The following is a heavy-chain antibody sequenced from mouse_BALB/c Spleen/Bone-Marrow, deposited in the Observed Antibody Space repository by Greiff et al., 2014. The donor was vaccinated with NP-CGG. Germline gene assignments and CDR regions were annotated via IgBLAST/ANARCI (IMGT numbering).Heavy chain of an antibody. J-gene: IGHJ1*01. CDR1: GVSLTSYG. D-gene: IGHD2-4*01. Sequence: QVQLKQSGPGLGAPSQSLSITCTVSGVSLTSYGVHWVRQPPGKGLEWLGGIWAGGSTNYNSALMSRLSISKDNSKSQVFLKMNSLQTDDTAMYYCARDPIYYDYDWYFDVWGAGTTVTVSS. CDR2: IWAGGST. CDR3: ARDPIYYDYDWYFDV. V-gene: IGHV2-9*02.